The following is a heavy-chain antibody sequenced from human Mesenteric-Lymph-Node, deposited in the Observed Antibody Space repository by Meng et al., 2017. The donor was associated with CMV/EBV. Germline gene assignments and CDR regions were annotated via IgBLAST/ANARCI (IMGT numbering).Heavy chain of an antibody. V-gene: IGHV1-3*02. CDR1: VYTFTSYA. CDR3: AIRTITGYGMDV. CDR2: SNAGNGNT. D-gene: IGHD1-14*01. Sequence: ASVKVSCKASVYTFTSYAMHWVRQAPGQRLEWMGWSNAGNGNTKYSQEFQGRVTITRDTSASTAYMELSSLRSEDMAVYYCAIRTITGYGMDVWGQGTTVTVSS. J-gene: IGHJ6*02.